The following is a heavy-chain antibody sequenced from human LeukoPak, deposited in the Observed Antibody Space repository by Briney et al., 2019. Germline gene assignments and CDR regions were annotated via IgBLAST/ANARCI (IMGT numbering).Heavy chain of an antibody. CDR3: ASGSSSWDYFDY. CDR1: GGTFSSYA. CDR2: IIPIFGTA. J-gene: IGHJ4*02. V-gene: IGHV1-69*13. Sequence: SVKVSCKASGGTFSSYAISWVRQAPGQGLEWMGGIIPIFGTANYAQKFQGRVTITADESTSTAYMELSSLRSEDTAVYYCASGSSSWDYFDYWGQGTLVTVSS. D-gene: IGHD6-13*01.